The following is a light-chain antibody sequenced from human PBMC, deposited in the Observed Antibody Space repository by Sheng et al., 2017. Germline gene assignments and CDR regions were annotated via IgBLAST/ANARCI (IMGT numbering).Light chain of an antibody. CDR3: QRYGSPWT. V-gene: IGKV3-11*01. Sequence: EIVLTQSPATLSLSPGQRATLSCRASQSVSSYLAWYQQKPGQAPRLLIYDASNRATGIPARFSGSGSGTDFTLTISRLDPEDFAVYYCQRYGSPWTFGQGTKVEIK. CDR1: QSVSSY. J-gene: IGKJ1*01. CDR2: DAS.